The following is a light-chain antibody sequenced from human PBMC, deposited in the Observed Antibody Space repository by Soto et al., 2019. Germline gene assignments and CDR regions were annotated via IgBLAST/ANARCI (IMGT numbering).Light chain of an antibody. V-gene: IGLV2-14*01. J-gene: IGLJ1*01. CDR2: EVS. CDR3: FSYTSSGNYV. CDR1: SSDVGNYKY. Sequence: QSALTHPASVSGSPGQSITISCTGTSSDVGNYKYVSWYQQHPGKAPKLMIYEVSNRPSGVSNRFSGSKSGNTASLTISGLQAEDETDYYCFSYTSSGNYVFGTGTKVTV.